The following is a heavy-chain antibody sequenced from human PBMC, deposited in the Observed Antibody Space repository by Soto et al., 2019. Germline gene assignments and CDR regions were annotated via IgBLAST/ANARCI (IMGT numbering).Heavy chain of an antibody. D-gene: IGHD5-18*01. CDR2: ISSDGSKK. J-gene: IGHJ3*02. CDR3: ASPTIRDHSAFDI. V-gene: IGHV3-30-3*01. CDR1: GFTFSSYA. Sequence: QVQLVESGGGVVQPGRSLRLSCAASGFTFSSYAMHWVRQAPGKGLEWVAVISSDGSKKYYADSGKGRFTIFRDNSKNTLYRQMNSLRPEDTAVYYCASPTIRDHSAFDIWGQGTMVTVSS.